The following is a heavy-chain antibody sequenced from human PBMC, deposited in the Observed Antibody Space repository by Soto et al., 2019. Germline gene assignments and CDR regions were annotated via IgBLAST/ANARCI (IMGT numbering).Heavy chain of an antibody. CDR3: ARLGSTRRFDP. V-gene: IGHV5-10-1*01. CDR2: IDPGDSYT. Sequence: MTGKGLEWMGTIDPGDSYTNYSPSFQGHVTISADKSITTAYLQWSSLQASDTAMYYCARLGSTRRFDPWGQGTLVTVSS. D-gene: IGHD3-10*02. J-gene: IGHJ5*02.